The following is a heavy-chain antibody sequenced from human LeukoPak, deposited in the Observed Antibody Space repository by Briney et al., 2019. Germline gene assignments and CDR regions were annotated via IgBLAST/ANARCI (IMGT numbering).Heavy chain of an antibody. J-gene: IGHJ6*02. CDR3: ARGGSSSSYYNNYGMDV. D-gene: IGHD6-13*01. CDR2: MNPKRGNT. Sequence: ASVKVSCKASGYSFTSFDINWVRQGSGQGLEWMGWMNPKRGNTGYAPTFQGRVTITRDTSIDTAFMELSSLRPDDTAVYYCARGGSSSSYYNNYGMDVWGQGTTITVSS. CDR1: GYSFTSFD. V-gene: IGHV1-8*01.